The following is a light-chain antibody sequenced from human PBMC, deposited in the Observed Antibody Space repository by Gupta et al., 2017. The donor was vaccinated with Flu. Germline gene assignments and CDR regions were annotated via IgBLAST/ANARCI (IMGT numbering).Light chain of an antibody. J-gene: IGKJ4*01. Sequence: DIQMTQSPSSLSASVGDRVTITCRASQSISSYLNWYQQKPGKAPKLLIYAASSLQSGVPSRFSGSGYGTDFTLTISSLQPEDFAPYHCQQSDSTPYLTFGGGTKVEIK. CDR1: QSISSY. CDR2: AAS. CDR3: QQSDSTPYLT. V-gene: IGKV1-39*01.